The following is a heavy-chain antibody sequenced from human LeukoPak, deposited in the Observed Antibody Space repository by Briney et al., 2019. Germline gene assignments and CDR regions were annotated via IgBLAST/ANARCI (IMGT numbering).Heavy chain of an antibody. J-gene: IGHJ5*02. Sequence: SETLSLTCAVYGGSFSGYYWSWIRQPPGKGLEWIGEINHSGSTNYNPSVKSRVTISVDTSKNQFSLKLSSVTAADTAVYYYARGLSRSGSYAYPTVSWGQGTLVTVSS. CDR2: INHSGST. CDR3: ARGLSRSGSYAYPTVS. CDR1: GGSFSGYY. D-gene: IGHD1-26*01. V-gene: IGHV4-34*01.